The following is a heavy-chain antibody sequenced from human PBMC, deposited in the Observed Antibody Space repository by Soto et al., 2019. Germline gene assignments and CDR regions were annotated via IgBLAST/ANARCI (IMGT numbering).Heavy chain of an antibody. CDR1: GFTFSSFH. D-gene: IGHD3-22*01. Sequence: GGSLRLSCAASGFTFSSFHMNWVRQAPGRGLEWVAYITSSSDTIYYSDSVKGRFTISRDNGKNSLFLQMNSLRDEDTAVYYCARVVVVIPPGYYYAMDVWGQGTTVTVSS. CDR3: ARVVVVIPPGYYYAMDV. J-gene: IGHJ6*02. V-gene: IGHV3-48*02. CDR2: ITSSSDTI.